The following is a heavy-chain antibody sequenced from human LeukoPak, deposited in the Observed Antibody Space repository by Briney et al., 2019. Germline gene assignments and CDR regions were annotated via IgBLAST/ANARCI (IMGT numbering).Heavy chain of an antibody. CDR2: IKQDGSEK. CDR3: ARPDDILTGYYFDY. Sequence: PGGSLRLSCAASGFTFSSYWMSWVRQAPGKGLKWVANIKQDGSEKYYVDSVKGRFTISRDNAKNSLYLQMNSLRAEDTAVYYCARPDDILTGYYFDYWGQGTLVTVSS. D-gene: IGHD3-9*01. J-gene: IGHJ4*02. V-gene: IGHV3-7*01. CDR1: GFTFSSYW.